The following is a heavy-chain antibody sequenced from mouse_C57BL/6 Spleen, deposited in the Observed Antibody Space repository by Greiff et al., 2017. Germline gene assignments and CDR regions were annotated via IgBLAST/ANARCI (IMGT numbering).Heavy chain of an antibody. CDR1: GYAFSSYW. CDR3: SSITTVVAPYAMEY. V-gene: IGHV1-80*01. Sequence: VQLQQSGAELVKPGASVKISCKASGYAFSSYWMNWVKQRPGKGLEWIGQIYPGDGDTNYNGKFKGKATLTADKSSSTAYMQLSSLTSEDSAVYFCSSITTVVAPYAMEYWGQGTSVTVSS. CDR2: IYPGDGDT. D-gene: IGHD1-1*01. J-gene: IGHJ4*01.